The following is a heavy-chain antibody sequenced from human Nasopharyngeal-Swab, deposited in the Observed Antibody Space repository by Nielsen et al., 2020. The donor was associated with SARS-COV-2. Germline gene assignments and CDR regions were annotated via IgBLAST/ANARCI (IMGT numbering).Heavy chain of an antibody. Sequence: VRQMPGKGLEWIGSIYYSGSAYYNPSLKSRVTISVNTSKNQFSLKLSSVTAADTAVYYCAGLNVDTAMVPDYWGQGTLVTVSS. V-gene: IGHV4-39*01. J-gene: IGHJ4*02. CDR2: IYYSGSA. D-gene: IGHD5-18*01. CDR3: AGLNVDTAMVPDY.